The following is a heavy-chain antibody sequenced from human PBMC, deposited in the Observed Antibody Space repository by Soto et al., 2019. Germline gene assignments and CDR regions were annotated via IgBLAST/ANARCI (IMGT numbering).Heavy chain of an antibody. J-gene: IGHJ4*02. V-gene: IGHV3-7*05. CDR2: IKQDGSEK. CDR3: ARSYSSSSSPCLN. CDR1: GFTFSSYW. D-gene: IGHD6-6*01. Sequence: PGGSLRLSCAASGFTFSSYWMSWVRQAPGKGLEWVANIKQDGSEKYYVDSVKGRFTISRDNAKNSLYLQMNSLRAEDTAVYYCARSYSSSSSPCLNWGQGTLVTVSS.